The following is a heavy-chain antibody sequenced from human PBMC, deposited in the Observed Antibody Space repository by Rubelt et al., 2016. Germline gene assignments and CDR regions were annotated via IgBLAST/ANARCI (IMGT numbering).Heavy chain of an antibody. D-gene: IGHD3-10*01. V-gene: IGHV4-4*07. CDR2: IHTSGST. CDR3: AGRGLWFGELLWEDY. Sequence: VQLQESGPGLVKPSETLSLTCTVSGASMNSHYWNWIRQPAGKGLEWIGRIHTSGSTNYNPSFKSRVTMSVDTSKSQFSLKLSSVTAADTAVYYCAGRGLWFGELLWEDYWGQGTLVTVSS. J-gene: IGHJ4*02. CDR1: GASMNSHY.